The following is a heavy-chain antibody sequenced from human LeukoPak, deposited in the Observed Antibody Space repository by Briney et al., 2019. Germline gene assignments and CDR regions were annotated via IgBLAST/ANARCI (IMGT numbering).Heavy chain of an antibody. CDR2: IDPITGAT. CDR1: GYALTAGYS. CDR3: ARVWEPTLTSFDF. J-gene: IGHJ4*02. V-gene: IGHV1-2*02. D-gene: IGHD1-26*01. Sequence: ASVKVSCKTSGYALTAGYSVHWVRQAPGQGPEWMGWIDPITGATNSARGFQGRVTMTRDTSIRTVYMELSGLTSDDTAVFYCARVWEPTLTSFDFWGQGTLVTVSS.